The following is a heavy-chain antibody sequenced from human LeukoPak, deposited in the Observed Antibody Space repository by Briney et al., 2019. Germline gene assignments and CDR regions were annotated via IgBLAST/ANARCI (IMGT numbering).Heavy chain of an antibody. CDR3: ARNIGDYERNADY. Sequence: GASVKVSCKASGYTFTSYDINWVRQATGQGLEWMGWMNPNSGNTGYAQKFQGRVTMTRSTSISTAYMELSSLRSEDAAVYYCARNIGDYERNADYWGQGTLVTVSS. D-gene: IGHD4-17*01. J-gene: IGHJ4*02. V-gene: IGHV1-8*01. CDR1: GYTFTSYD. CDR2: MNPNSGNT.